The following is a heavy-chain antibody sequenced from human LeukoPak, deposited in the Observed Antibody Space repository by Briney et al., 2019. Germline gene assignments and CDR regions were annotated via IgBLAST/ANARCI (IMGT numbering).Heavy chain of an antibody. J-gene: IGHJ5*01. Sequence: SETLSLTCAVYGGSFSGYYWSWIRQPPGKGLEWVGEINHSGSTNYNPSLKSRVTISVDTSKNQFSLKLSSVTATDTAVYDCARDPPTITLAGNGNDSWGQGTLVTVSS. V-gene: IGHV4-34*01. D-gene: IGHD6-19*01. CDR3: ARDPPTITLAGNGNDS. CDR1: GGSFSGYY. CDR2: INHSGST.